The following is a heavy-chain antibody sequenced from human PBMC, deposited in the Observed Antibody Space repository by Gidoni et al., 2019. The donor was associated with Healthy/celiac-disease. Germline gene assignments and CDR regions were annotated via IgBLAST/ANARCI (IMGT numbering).Heavy chain of an antibody. CDR2: IYHSGST. CDR3: ARDPRHYGDYWLNYFDY. D-gene: IGHD4-17*01. Sequence: QVQLQESGPGLVKPSETLSLTCAVSGYSISSGYYWGWIRQPPGKGLEWIGSIYHSGSTYYNPSLKSRVTISVDTSKNQFSLKLSSVTAADTAVYYCARDPRHYGDYWLNYFDYWGQGTLVTVSS. V-gene: IGHV4-38-2*02. J-gene: IGHJ4*02. CDR1: GYSISSGYY.